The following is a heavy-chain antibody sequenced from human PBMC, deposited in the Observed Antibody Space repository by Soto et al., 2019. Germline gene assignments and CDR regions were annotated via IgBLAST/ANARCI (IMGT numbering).Heavy chain of an antibody. J-gene: IGHJ4*02. D-gene: IGHD4-17*01. CDR2: ISYDGSSQ. CDR1: GFTFSSFG. Sequence: PGGSLRLSCAASGFTFSSFGMHWVRQAPGKGLQWVAVISYDGSSQYYADSVKGRFTISRDNSKDTLFLQVNSLRIEDTAVYYCAKMIYGDYLFDYWGQGTLVTVSS. V-gene: IGHV3-30*18. CDR3: AKMIYGDYLFDY.